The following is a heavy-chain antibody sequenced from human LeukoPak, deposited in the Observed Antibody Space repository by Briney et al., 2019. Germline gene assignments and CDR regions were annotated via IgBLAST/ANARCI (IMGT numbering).Heavy chain of an antibody. CDR2: IGGSGATT. CDR3: ARGPQFSGPGWFDP. V-gene: IGHV3-23*01. Sequence: PGGSLRLSCAVSGFTFVSHAMNWVRQAPGKRLEWVSAIGGSGATTYYADSVRGRFTISRDNSKNTMYLQMSSLRAEDTAVYYCARGPQFSGPGWFDPWGQGTLVTVSS. D-gene: IGHD3-10*01. J-gene: IGHJ5*02. CDR1: GFTFVSHA.